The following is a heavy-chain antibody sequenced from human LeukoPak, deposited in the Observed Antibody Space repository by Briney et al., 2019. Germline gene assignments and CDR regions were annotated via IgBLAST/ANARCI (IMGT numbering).Heavy chain of an antibody. V-gene: IGHV3-33*01. J-gene: IGHJ4*02. Sequence: GGSLRLSCAASGFTFSSYGMHWVRQAPGKGLEWVAILWYDGSNTYYADSVKGRFTISRDNSKNTVYVQMSNLRAEDTAVYYCARARYSNYAGGFDYWGQGTLVSVSS. CDR2: LWYDGSNT. CDR1: GFTFSSYG. CDR3: ARARYSNYAGGFDY. D-gene: IGHD4-11*01.